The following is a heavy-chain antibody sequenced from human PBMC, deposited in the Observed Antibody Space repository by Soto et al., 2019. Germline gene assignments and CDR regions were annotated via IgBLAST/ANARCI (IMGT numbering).Heavy chain of an antibody. Sequence: QITLKEXGPTLVKPTQTLTLTCTFSGFSLSADGVGVDWIRQPPGKALEWLALIYWDDDKRYRPSLKSRLTITQDPSKTPAVLTMTNMAPVDTATYYCAHAYGGTSWPNDAFDVWGQGTVVTVSS. CDR2: IYWDDDK. J-gene: IGHJ3*01. CDR3: AHAYGGTSWPNDAFDV. D-gene: IGHD2-2*01. CDR1: GFSLSADGVG. V-gene: IGHV2-5*02.